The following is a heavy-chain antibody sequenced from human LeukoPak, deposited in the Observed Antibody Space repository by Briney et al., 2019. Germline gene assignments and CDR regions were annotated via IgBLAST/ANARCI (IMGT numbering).Heavy chain of an antibody. D-gene: IGHD2-2*01. CDR1: GLTFSNAW. CDR2: IKSKTDGGTT. Sequence: GGSLRLSCAASGLTFSNAWMSWVRQAPGKGLEWVGRIKSKTDGGTTDYAAPVKGRFTISRDDSKNTLYLQMNSLKTEDTAVYYCTTAGYCSSTSCHTYYYYYYMDVWGKGTTVTVSS. V-gene: IGHV3-15*01. J-gene: IGHJ6*03. CDR3: TTAGYCSSTSCHTYYYYYYMDV.